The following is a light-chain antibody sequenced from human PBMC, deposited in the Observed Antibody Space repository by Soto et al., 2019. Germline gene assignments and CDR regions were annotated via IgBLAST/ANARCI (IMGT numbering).Light chain of an antibody. J-gene: IGKJ1*01. CDR3: QQNGTSPRT. Sequence: EVMLTQSPGTLSLSPGERATLSCRASQSIFSNYLAWYQQKSGQATRLLIYGASSKATGIPDRFSGSGSGTDFTLTISSLEPEDFAVYYCQQNGTSPRTFGQGTKVEVK. CDR1: QSIFSNY. CDR2: GAS. V-gene: IGKV3-20*01.